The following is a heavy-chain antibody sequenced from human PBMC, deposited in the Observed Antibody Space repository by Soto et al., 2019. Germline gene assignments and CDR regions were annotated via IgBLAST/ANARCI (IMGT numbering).Heavy chain of an antibody. V-gene: IGHV3-21*01. CDR2: ISSSSSYI. D-gene: IGHD1-26*01. CDR3: ARVWETSNTWYFDL. Sequence: EVQLVESGGGLVKPGGSLRLSCAASGFTFSSYSMNWVRQAPGKGLEWVSSISSSSSYIYYADSVKGRFTISRDNAKNSLYLQMNSLRAEDTAVYYCARVWETSNTWYFDLWGRGTLVTVSS. CDR1: GFTFSSYS. J-gene: IGHJ2*01.